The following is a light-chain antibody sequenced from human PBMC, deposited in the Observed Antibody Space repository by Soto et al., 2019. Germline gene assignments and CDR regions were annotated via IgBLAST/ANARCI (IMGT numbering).Light chain of an antibody. CDR3: QSYDISNQGV. V-gene: IGLV6-57*01. CDR1: SGSIASNY. J-gene: IGLJ3*02. CDR2: EDN. Sequence: NFMLTQPHSVSESPGKTVTISCTRSSGSIASNYVQWYQQRPGSSPTTVIYEDNQRPSGVPDRFSGSIDSSSNSASLTISGLKTEDEADYSCQSYDISNQGVFGGGTKLTVL.